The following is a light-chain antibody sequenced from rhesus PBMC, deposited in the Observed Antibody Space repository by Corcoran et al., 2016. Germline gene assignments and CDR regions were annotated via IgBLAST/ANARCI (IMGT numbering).Light chain of an antibody. CDR3: QHGYGSPLT. CDR2: KSS. Sequence: DIQMTQSPSSLSASVGDRVTITCRASEIANNYLNWYQQKPGKAPKLLVYKSSALQSGVPSRLSGSGSWADYTFPISSLRPEDVATYCCQHGYGSPLTFGGGTKVEIE. CDR1: EIANNY. V-gene: IGKV1-74*01. J-gene: IGKJ4*01.